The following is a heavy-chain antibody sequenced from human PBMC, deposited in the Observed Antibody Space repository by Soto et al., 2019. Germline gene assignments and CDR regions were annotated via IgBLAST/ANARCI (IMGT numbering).Heavy chain of an antibody. D-gene: IGHD3-16*01. CDR1: GGPISSYY. CDR2: GFYSGST. CDR3: ARGQFGNWFDR. Sequence: SETLSLTCTVSGGPISSYYWSWIRQPPGKGLEWIGYGFYSGSTNYSPSLKSRVSISVDTSNNHFSLKLRSVTAADTAVYYCARGQFGNWFDRWGQGTLVTVSS. V-gene: IGHV4-59*01. J-gene: IGHJ5*02.